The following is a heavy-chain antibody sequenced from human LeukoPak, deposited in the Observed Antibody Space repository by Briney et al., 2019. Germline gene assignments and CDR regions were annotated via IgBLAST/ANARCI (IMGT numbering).Heavy chain of an antibody. J-gene: IGHJ6*02. Sequence: GGSLRLSCAASEFTVSTYYMTWVRQAPGKGLEWVSVIYSGGNTFYADSVKDRFTISRDNSKNTLYLQMNGLRAEDTAVYYCARRYYAMDVWGQGTTVTVSS. CDR2: IYSGGNT. CDR3: ARRYYAMDV. V-gene: IGHV3-66*01. CDR1: EFTVSTYY.